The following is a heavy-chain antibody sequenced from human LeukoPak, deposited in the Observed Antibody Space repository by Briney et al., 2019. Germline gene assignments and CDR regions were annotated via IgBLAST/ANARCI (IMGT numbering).Heavy chain of an antibody. V-gene: IGHV4-59*01. CDR1: GGSISSYY. CDR3: AREGSSWYGSWFDP. J-gene: IGHJ5*02. CDR2: IYYSGST. D-gene: IGHD6-13*01. Sequence: SETLSLTCTVSGGSISSYYWSWIRQPPGKGLEWIGYIYYSGSTNYNPSLKSRVTISVDTSKNQFSLKLSSVTAADTAVYYCAREGSSWYGSWFDPWGQGTLVTVSS.